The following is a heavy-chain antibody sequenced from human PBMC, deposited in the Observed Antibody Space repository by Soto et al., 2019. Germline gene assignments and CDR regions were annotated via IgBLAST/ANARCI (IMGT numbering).Heavy chain of an antibody. V-gene: IGHV4-34*01. D-gene: IGHD2-2*01. Sequence: QVQLQQWGAGLLKPSETLSLTCAVYGGSFSGYYWSWIRQPPGKGLEWIGEINHSGSTNYNPSLTSRVTTPVDTSKNQFSRKLSSVTAADTALYYCARGRYCSSTSCYRFYYYYGMDVWGQGTTVTVSS. J-gene: IGHJ6*02. CDR1: GGSFSGYY. CDR2: INHSGST. CDR3: ARGRYCSSTSCYRFYYYYGMDV.